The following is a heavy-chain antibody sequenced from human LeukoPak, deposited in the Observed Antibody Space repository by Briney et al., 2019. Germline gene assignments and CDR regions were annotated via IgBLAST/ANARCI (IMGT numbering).Heavy chain of an antibody. CDR1: GGSISSGGYS. Sequence: PSQTLSLTCAVSGGSISSGGYSWSWIRQPPGKGLEWIGNIYYSGSTYYNPSLKSRVTISLDTSKNQFSLKLSSVTAAGTAVYYCARDGGGRGMVRAANFDIWGQGTMVTVSS. J-gene: IGHJ3*02. CDR2: IYYSGST. CDR3: ARDGGGRGMVRAANFDI. D-gene: IGHD3-10*01. V-gene: IGHV4-30-4*07.